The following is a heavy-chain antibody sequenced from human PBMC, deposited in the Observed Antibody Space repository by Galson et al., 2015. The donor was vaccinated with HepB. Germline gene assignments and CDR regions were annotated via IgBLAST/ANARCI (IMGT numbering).Heavy chain of an antibody. CDR1: GGTFSSYA. CDR2: ISAYNGNT. V-gene: IGHV1-18*01. Sequence: QSGAEVKKPGESLRISCKASGGTFSSYAISWVRQAPGQGLEWMGWISAYNGNTNYAQKLQGRVTMTTDTSTSTVYMELSSLRSEDTAVYYCARVLGDRYSSWNWFDPWGQGTLVTVSS. D-gene: IGHD6-13*01. J-gene: IGHJ5*02. CDR3: ARVLGDRYSSWNWFDP.